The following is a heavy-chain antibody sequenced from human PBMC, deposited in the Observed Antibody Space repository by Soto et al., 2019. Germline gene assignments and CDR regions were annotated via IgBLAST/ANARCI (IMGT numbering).Heavy chain of an antibody. CDR2: TSYTGNT. D-gene: IGHD2-21*01. J-gene: IGHJ5*02. CDR1: AGSSTPYH. Sequence: PSETLSLTXLLAAGSSTPYHWIFFLQFPGKGLEWIAYTSYTGNTNYNPSLQSRVTISLDTSKNQLSLKLTSMTAADTAVYYCARDMKACFTHFFDPWGPGTLVIFSS. V-gene: IGHV4-59*01. CDR3: ARDMKACFTHFFDP.